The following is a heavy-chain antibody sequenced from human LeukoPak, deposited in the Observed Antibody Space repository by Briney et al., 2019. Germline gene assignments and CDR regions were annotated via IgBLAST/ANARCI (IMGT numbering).Heavy chain of an antibody. Sequence: GGSLRLSCAASGFTFSSCEMNWVRQAPGKGLEWVSYISSSGSTIYYADSVKGRFIISRDNARNSVYLEMNGLRAEDTALYYCMRNARGVKPGQGAYDIWGRGTWVIVSS. CDR2: ISSSGSTI. V-gene: IGHV3-48*03. D-gene: IGHD1-1*01. CDR3: MRNARGVKPGQGAYDI. CDR1: GFTFSSCE. J-gene: IGHJ3*02.